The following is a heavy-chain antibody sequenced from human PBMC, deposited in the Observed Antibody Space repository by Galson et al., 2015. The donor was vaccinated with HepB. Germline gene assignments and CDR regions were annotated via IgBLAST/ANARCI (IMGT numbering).Heavy chain of an antibody. D-gene: IGHD2-21*01. V-gene: IGHV3-23*01. Sequence: SLRLSCAASGFIFSTYDMCWVRQAPGRGLEWISSISGNGRRTYYADSVKGRSTISRDNAKNTLYLEMDTLSAGDTAVYYCTKDPRFVVVPYTEDWGQGTLVTVSS. CDR2: ISGNGRRT. J-gene: IGHJ4*02. CDR1: GFIFSTYD. CDR3: TKDPRFVVVPYTED.